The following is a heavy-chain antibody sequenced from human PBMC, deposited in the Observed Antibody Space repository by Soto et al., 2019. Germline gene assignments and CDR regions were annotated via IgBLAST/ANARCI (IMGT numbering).Heavy chain of an antibody. D-gene: IGHD2-15*01. CDR3: AITDNVAYYPS. Sequence: SQTLSLTCAVSGDSISSGYYWAWIRQPPGKGLEWIGSIYHSGTTYYNPSLKSRVTISVDTSKNQFSLKLSFVTAADSTVYNCAITDNVAYYPSCGQGTLLTVPS. J-gene: IGHJ5*02. CDR1: GDSISSGYY. V-gene: IGHV4-38-2*01. CDR2: IYHSGTT.